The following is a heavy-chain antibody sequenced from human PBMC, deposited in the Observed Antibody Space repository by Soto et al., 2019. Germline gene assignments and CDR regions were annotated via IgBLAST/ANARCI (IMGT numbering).Heavy chain of an antibody. CDR2: ISGSGGST. V-gene: IGHV3-23*01. CDR3: AKGETAAAGIWTYYYYYMDV. J-gene: IGHJ6*03. D-gene: IGHD6-13*01. CDR1: GFTFSSYA. Sequence: GGSLRLSCAASGFTFSSYAMSWVRQAPGKGLEWVSAISGSGGSTYYADSVKGRFTISRDNSKNTLYLQMNSLRAEDTAVYYCAKGETAAAGIWTYYYYYMDVWGKGTTVTVSS.